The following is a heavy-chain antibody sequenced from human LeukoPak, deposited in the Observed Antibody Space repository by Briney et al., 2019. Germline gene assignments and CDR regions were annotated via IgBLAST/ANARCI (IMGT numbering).Heavy chain of an antibody. CDR2: INHSGST. Sequence: PSGTLSLTCAVYGGSFSGYYWSWIRQPPGKGLEWIGEINHSGSTNYNPSLKSRVTISVDTSKNQFSLKLSSVTAADTAVYYCARANSGSYPPYYFDYWGQGTLVTVSS. J-gene: IGHJ4*02. CDR1: GGSFSGYY. D-gene: IGHD1-26*01. CDR3: ARANSGSYPPYYFDY. V-gene: IGHV4-34*01.